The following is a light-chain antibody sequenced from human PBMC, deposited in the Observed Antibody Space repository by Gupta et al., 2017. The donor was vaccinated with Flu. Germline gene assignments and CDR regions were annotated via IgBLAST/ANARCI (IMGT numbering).Light chain of an antibody. CDR1: LSLVYSDGNTY. J-gene: IGKJ2*01. V-gene: IGKV2-30*01. CDR2: NVS. Sequence: PFTLRQPAYTYGSSNLSLVYSDGNTYLNWVQQRPVQSPMRLIYNVSNRDSGDPGRFSGSGSRTDFTLKISWVEAEYVVMYYGTQGKRLHTFGQGTKLEIK. CDR3: TQGKRLHT.